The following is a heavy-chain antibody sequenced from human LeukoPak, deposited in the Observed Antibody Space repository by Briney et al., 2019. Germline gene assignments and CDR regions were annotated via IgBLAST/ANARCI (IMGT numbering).Heavy chain of an antibody. CDR2: INHSGST. J-gene: IGHJ6*02. Sequence: SETLSLTCAVYGGSFSGYYWSWIRQPPGKGLEWIGEINHSGSTNYNPSLKSRVTISVDTSKNQFSLKLSSVTAADTAVYYCARTRKVVPAAIMHYYYYYGMDVWGQGTTVTVSS. D-gene: IGHD2-2*01. V-gene: IGHV4-34*01. CDR3: ARTRKVVPAAIMHYYYYYGMDV. CDR1: GGSFSGYY.